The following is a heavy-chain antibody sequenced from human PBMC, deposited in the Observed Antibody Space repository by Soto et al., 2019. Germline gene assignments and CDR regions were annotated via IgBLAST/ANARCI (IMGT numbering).Heavy chain of an antibody. V-gene: IGHV3-30-3*01. CDR2: ISYDGSNK. J-gene: IGHJ4*02. CDR1: GFTFSSYA. D-gene: IGHD3-9*01. CDR3: APLLRYFDWLSPVFDY. Sequence: GGSLRLSCAASGFTFSSYAMHWVRQAPGKGLEWVAVISYDGSNKYYADSVKGRFTISRDNSKNTLYLQMNSLRAEDTAVYYCAPLLRYFDWLSPVFDYWGQGTLVTVSS.